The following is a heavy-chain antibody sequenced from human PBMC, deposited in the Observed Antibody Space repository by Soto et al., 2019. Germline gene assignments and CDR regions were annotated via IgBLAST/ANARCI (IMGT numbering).Heavy chain of an antibody. CDR2: INPNSGGT. V-gene: IGHV1-2*04. CDR1: GYTFTGYY. CDR3: ARGYYYDSSGYSLSPNAFDI. Sequence: GASVKVSCKASGYTFTGYYMHWVRQAPGQGLEWMGWINPNSGGTNYAQKFQGWVTMTRDTSISTAYMELSRLRSDDTAVYYCARGYYYDSSGYSLSPNAFDIWGQGTMVTVSS. D-gene: IGHD3-22*01. J-gene: IGHJ3*02.